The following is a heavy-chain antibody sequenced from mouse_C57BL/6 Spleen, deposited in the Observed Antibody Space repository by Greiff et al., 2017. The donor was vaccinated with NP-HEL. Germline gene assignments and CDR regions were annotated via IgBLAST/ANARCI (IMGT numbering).Heavy chain of an antibody. J-gene: IGHJ2*01. V-gene: IGHV5-17*01. CDR2: ISSGSSTI. D-gene: IGHD1-2*01. CDR3: ATTALDY. CDR1: GFTFSDYG. Sequence: DVMLVESGGGLVKPGGSLKLSCAASGFTFSDYGMHWVRQAPEKGLEWVAYISSGSSTIYYADTVKGRFTISRDNAKNTLFLQMTSLRSEDTAMYYCATTALDYWGQGTTLTVSS.